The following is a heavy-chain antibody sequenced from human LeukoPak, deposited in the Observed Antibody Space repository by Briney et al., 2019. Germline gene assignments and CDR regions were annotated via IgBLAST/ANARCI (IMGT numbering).Heavy chain of an antibody. J-gene: IGHJ4*02. CDR3: TRVGTSGYTADY. Sequence: QTGGSLRLSCAASGFDFSIYSINWVRQAPGKGLEWISYISSTSRNIYFADSVKGRFTISRDNAQNSVSLQMNSLRAEDTAVYFCTRVGTSGYTADYWGQGTRVTVSS. V-gene: IGHV3-48*04. CDR2: ISSTSRNI. CDR1: GFDFSIYS. D-gene: IGHD3-22*01.